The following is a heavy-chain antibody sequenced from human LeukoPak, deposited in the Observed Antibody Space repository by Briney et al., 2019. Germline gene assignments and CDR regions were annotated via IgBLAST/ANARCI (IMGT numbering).Heavy chain of an antibody. J-gene: IGHJ6*03. V-gene: IGHV4-59*01. D-gene: IGHD3-22*01. CDR2: IYYSGST. Sequence: PSETLSLTCTVSGGSISTYYWSWLRQPPGKGLAWIGYIYYSGSTYYNPSLRSRVTIPVDTSKNQFSLKLSSVTAADTAVYYCARSSEGRYYYDSSGFSYYYYYMDVWGKGTTVTISS. CDR3: ARSSEGRYYYDSSGFSYYYYYMDV. CDR1: GGSISTYY.